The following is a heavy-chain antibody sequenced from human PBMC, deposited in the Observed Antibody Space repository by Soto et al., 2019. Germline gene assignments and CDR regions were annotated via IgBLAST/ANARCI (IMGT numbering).Heavy chain of an antibody. J-gene: IGHJ4*02. Sequence: GGSLRLSCAASGFTFSSYSMNWVRQAPGKGLEWVSYISSGSSTIYYADSVKGRFTISRDNAKNSLYLQMNSLRAEDTVVYYCARSLELAYWGQGTLVTVSS. CDR3: ARSLELAY. D-gene: IGHD1-7*01. CDR2: ISSGSSTI. CDR1: GFTFSSYS. V-gene: IGHV3-48*01.